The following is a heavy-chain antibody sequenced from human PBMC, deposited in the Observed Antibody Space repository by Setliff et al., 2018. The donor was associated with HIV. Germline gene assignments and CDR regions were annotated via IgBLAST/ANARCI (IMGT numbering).Heavy chain of an antibody. V-gene: IGHV1-18*01. CDR2: ISAYNGNT. Sequence: ASVKVSCKASGYTFTSFGISWVRRAPGQGLEWMGRISAYNGNTDHAQRLQGRVTMTTDTSTRTAYMELRSLRSDDTAVYYCARAAVAGPWRKLDYWGQGTLVTVSS. CDR3: ARAAVAGPWRKLDY. D-gene: IGHD6-19*01. J-gene: IGHJ4*02. CDR1: GYTFTSFG.